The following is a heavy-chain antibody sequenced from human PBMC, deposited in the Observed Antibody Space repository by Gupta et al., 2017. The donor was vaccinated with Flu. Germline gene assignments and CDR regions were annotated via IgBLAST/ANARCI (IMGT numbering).Heavy chain of an antibody. CDR2: ISGSGGDT. CDR1: TFSSYG. Sequence: TFSSYGMSGVRQAPGKGLEWVSGISGSGGDTYYADSVKGRFTISRDNSKSTLYLQMNSLRAEDTAVFYCAKGAFYFEYWGRGILVTVSS. V-gene: IGHV3-23*01. CDR3: AKGAFYFEY. J-gene: IGHJ4*02.